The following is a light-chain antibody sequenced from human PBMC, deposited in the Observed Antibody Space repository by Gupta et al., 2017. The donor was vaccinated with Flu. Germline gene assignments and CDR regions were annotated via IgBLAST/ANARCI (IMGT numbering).Light chain of an antibody. V-gene: IGKV2-30*01. Sequence: ISCRCSQSLVYSDGNTYLHWFQQRPGQSPRRLIYQVSHRESGVPDRFSGSGSGTDFTLKISRVEAEDVGVYYCMQGSRWPWAFGQGTKVEIK. CDR3: MQGSRWPWA. CDR2: QVS. CDR1: QSLVYSDGNTY. J-gene: IGKJ1*01.